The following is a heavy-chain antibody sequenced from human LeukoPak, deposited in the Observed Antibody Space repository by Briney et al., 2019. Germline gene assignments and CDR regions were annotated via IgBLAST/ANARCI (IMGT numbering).Heavy chain of an antibody. D-gene: IGHD7-27*01. V-gene: IGHV3-30-3*01. Sequence: GGSLRLSCAAYGFTFSSYAMHWVRQAPGKGLEWVAVISYDGSNKYYADSVKGRFTISRDNSKNTLYLQMNSLRAEDTAVYYCARGLRTGDLDYWGQGTLVTVSS. CDR3: ARGLRTGDLDY. J-gene: IGHJ4*02. CDR2: ISYDGSNK. CDR1: GFTFSSYA.